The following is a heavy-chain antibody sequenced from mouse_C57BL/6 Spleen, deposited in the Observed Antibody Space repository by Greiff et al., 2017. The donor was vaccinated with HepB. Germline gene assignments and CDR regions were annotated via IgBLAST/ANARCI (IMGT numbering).Heavy chain of an antibody. CDR2: IYPGSGST. CDR3: ATCYDGYYGGFAY. Sequence: QVQLQQPGAELVKPGASVKMSCKASGYTFTSYWITWVKQRPGQGLEWIGDIYPGSGSTNYNEKFKSKATLTVDTSSSTAYMQLSSLTSEDSAVYNCATCYDGYYGGFAYWGQGTLVTVSA. V-gene: IGHV1-55*01. D-gene: IGHD2-3*01. CDR1: GYTFTSYW. J-gene: IGHJ3*01.